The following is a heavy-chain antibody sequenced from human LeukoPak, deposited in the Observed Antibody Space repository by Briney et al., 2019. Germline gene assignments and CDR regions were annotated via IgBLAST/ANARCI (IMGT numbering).Heavy chain of an antibody. D-gene: IGHD6-19*01. CDR2: ISYDGSNK. Sequence: GGSLRLSCAASGFTFSSYAMHWVRQAPGKGLEWVAVISYDGSNKYYADSVKGRFTISRDNSKNTLYLQMNSLRAEDTAVYYCARDERRWEQWLVRTSECNYWGQGTLVTVSS. J-gene: IGHJ4*02. V-gene: IGHV3-30-3*01. CDR3: ARDERRWEQWLVRTSECNY. CDR1: GFTFSSYA.